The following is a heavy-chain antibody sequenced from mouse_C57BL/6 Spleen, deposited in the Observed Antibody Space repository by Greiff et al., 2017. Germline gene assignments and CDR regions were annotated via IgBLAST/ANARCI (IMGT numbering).Heavy chain of an antibody. Sequence: EVQLVESGGGLVKPGGSLKLSCAASGFTFSSYAMSWVRQTPEKRLEWVATISDGGSYTYYPDNVTGRFTISRDNAKNNLYLQMSHLKSEDTAMYYCAREGDYYDYAAWFAYWGQGTLVTVSA. V-gene: IGHV5-4*01. D-gene: IGHD2-4*01. CDR2: ISDGGSYT. CDR1: GFTFSSYA. J-gene: IGHJ3*01. CDR3: AREGDYYDYAAWFAY.